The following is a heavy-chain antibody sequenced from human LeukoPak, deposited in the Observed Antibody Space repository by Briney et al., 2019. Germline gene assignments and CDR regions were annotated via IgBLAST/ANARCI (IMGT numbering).Heavy chain of an antibody. D-gene: IGHD1-26*01. Sequence: GGSLRLSCAASGFSFSSYEMNWVRQAPGKGLEWVSAIRGSGDRTHYADSVKGRFTISRDNSKNTLYLQMNSLRAEDTAVYYCAKDSKIVGATFRSYHYMDVWGKGTAVTVSS. CDR1: GFSFSSYE. J-gene: IGHJ6*03. CDR2: IRGSGDRT. V-gene: IGHV3-23*01. CDR3: AKDSKIVGATFRSYHYMDV.